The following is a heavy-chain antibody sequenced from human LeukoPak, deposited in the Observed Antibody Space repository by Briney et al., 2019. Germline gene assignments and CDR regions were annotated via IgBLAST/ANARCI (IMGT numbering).Heavy chain of an antibody. Sequence: SETLSLTCTVSGGSISGYYWSWIRQPAGKGLEWIGRIYASGSTYYNPSLKSLVTMSVDTSKNQFSLRLTTVTAADTAVYYCARDSNLEYSSSRGLGRWGQGTLVTVSS. J-gene: IGHJ4*02. CDR2: IYASGST. V-gene: IGHV4-4*07. CDR1: GGSISGYY. D-gene: IGHD6-6*01. CDR3: ARDSNLEYSSSRGLGR.